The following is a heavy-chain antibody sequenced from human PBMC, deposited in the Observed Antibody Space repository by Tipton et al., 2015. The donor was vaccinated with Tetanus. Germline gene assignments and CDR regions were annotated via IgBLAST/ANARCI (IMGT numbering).Heavy chain of an antibody. D-gene: IGHD2-15*01. CDR1: GYTFTSYW. CDR3: ATSGGDCSGGSCYSV. J-gene: IGHJ4*02. CDR2: IYPGDSDT. V-gene: IGHV5-51*03. Sequence: QLVQSGAEVKKPGESLKISCKGSGYTFTSYWIGWVRQMPGKGLEWMGIIYPGDSDTKYSPSFQGQVTISADKSISTAYLQWSSLKASDTAIYYCATSGGDCSGGSCYSVWGQGTLVTVSS.